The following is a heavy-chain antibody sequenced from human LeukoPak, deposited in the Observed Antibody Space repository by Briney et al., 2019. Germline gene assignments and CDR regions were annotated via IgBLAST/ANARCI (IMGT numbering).Heavy chain of an antibody. D-gene: IGHD3-22*01. CDR3: AKDWGYDSSGRLNY. CDR2: IWYDGSNK. CDR1: GFTFSSYG. Sequence: GRSLRLSCAASGFTFSSYGMHWVRQAPGKGLEWVAVIWYDGSNKYYADSVKGRFTISRDNSKNTLYLQMNSLRAEDTAVYYCAKDWGYDSSGRLNYWGQGTLVTLSS. V-gene: IGHV3-33*06. J-gene: IGHJ4*02.